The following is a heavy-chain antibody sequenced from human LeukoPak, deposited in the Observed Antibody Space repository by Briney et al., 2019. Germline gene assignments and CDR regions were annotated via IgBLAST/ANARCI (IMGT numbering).Heavy chain of an antibody. V-gene: IGHV4-4*07. Sequence: SETLSLTCTVSGGSISSYYWSWIRQPAGKGLEWIGRIYTSGSTNYNPSLKSRVTMSVDTSKNQFSLKLNSVTAADTAVYYCASRPATLRRRYFDYWGQGTLVTVSS. CDR2: IYTSGST. J-gene: IGHJ4*02. CDR3: ASRPATLRRRYFDY. D-gene: IGHD5-12*01. CDR1: GGSISSYY.